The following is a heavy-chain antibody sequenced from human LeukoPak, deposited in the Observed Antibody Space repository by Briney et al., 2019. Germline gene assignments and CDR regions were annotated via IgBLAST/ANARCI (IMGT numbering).Heavy chain of an antibody. Sequence: GGSLRLSCAASGFTFSSYWMSWVRQAPGKGLEWVANIKQDGSEKYYVDSVKGRFTISRDNAKNSLYLQMNSLRAEDTAVYYCARVHPQVLLWFGELSPPYYYMDVWGKGTTVTVSS. V-gene: IGHV3-7*01. CDR1: GFTFSSYW. CDR2: IKQDGSEK. J-gene: IGHJ6*03. D-gene: IGHD3-10*01. CDR3: ARVHPQVLLWFGELSPPYYYMDV.